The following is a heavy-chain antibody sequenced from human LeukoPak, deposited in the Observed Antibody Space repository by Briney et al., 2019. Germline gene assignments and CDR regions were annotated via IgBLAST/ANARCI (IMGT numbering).Heavy chain of an antibody. J-gene: IGHJ6*02. V-gene: IGHV1-46*01. CDR2: INPSGGST. CDR1: GYTFTSYY. D-gene: IGHD2-2*01. Sequence: GASVKVSCKASGYTFTSYYMHWVRQAPGQGLEWMGLINPSGGSTSYAQKFQGRVTMTRDTSTSTVYMELSSLRSEDTAVYYCARGGIVVVPEPCYGMDVWGQGTTVTVSS. CDR3: ARGGIVVVPEPCYGMDV.